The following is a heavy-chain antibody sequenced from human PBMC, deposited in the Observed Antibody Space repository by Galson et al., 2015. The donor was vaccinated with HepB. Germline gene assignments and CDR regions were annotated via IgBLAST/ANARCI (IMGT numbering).Heavy chain of an antibody. CDR2: ISGSGGNT. CDR1: GFTFSSYA. Sequence: SLRLSCAASGFTFSSYAMSWVRQAPGKGLEWVSAISGSGGNTYYADSVKGRFTISRDNSKNTLYLQMNSLGAEDTTVYYCAKDHCSSTSCYANDAFDIWGQGTMVTVSS. CDR3: AKDHCSSTSCYANDAFDI. V-gene: IGHV3-23*01. D-gene: IGHD2-2*01. J-gene: IGHJ3*02.